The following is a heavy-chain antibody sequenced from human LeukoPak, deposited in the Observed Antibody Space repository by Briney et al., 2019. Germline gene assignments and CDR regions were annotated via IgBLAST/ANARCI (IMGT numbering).Heavy chain of an antibody. V-gene: IGHV1-2*02. D-gene: IGHD1-26*01. CDR1: RYTFTDYY. CDR3: SRGRRILVGDTNAGDFFDY. Sequence: ASVKVSCKASRYTFTDYYIHWVRQAPGQGLGWMGWVNPNSADTHYAQKFQGRVTMTRDTSISTAYMELSGLRSDDTAVYYCSRGRRILVGDTNAGDFFDYWGQGTLVTVSS. J-gene: IGHJ4*02. CDR2: VNPNSADT.